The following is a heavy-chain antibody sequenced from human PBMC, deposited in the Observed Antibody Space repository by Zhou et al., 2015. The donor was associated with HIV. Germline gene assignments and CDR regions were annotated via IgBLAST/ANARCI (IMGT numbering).Heavy chain of an antibody. D-gene: IGHD2-21*01. CDR3: ARQAVIRGNDPNYFDY. Sequence: QVQLVQSGAEVKKPGSSVKVSCKASGDTFSSYGISWVRQAPGQGLEWMGGIIPMFGASNYAQKFQGRVTITTDESTSTAYMELRSLRSEDTAVYYCARQAVIRGNDPNYFDYWGQGTLVTVSS. J-gene: IGHJ4*02. CDR1: GDTFSSYG. CDR2: IIPMFGAS. V-gene: IGHV1-69*01.